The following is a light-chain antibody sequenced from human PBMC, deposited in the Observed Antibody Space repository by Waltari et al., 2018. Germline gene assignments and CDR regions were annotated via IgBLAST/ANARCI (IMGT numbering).Light chain of an antibody. CDR3: QMYVRLPVT. Sequence: EIVLTQSPVTLSLFQGERATLSCRASQSVGRSLAWYQQKPGQPPRLLIYNASNRASGIPDRFSGSGSGADFSLTLSRLEPEDFAVYYCQMYVRLPVTFGQGTKVEVK. CDR2: NAS. V-gene: IGKV3-20*01. J-gene: IGKJ1*01. CDR1: QSVGRS.